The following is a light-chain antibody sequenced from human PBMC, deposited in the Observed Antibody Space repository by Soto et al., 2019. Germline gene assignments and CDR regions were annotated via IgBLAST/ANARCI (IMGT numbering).Light chain of an antibody. CDR1: SSDVGSYNL. J-gene: IGLJ1*01. Sequence: QSVLTQPASVSGSPGQSITISCTGTSSDVGSYNLVSWYQQHPDKAPKLMIYEVSKRPSGVSNRFSGSKSGNTASLTISGLQAEDEADYYCCSYAGSSRDVFGTGTKLTVL. V-gene: IGLV2-23*02. CDR2: EVS. CDR3: CSYAGSSRDV.